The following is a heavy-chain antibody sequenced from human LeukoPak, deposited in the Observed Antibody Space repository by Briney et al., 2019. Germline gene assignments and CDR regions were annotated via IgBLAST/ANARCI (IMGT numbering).Heavy chain of an antibody. J-gene: IGHJ6*02. CDR1: GGTFSSYA. Sequence: ASVKVSCKASGGTFSSYAISWVRQAPGQGLEWMGGIIPIFGTANYAQKFQGRVTITADESTSTAYMELSSLRSGDTAVYYCARDRATGIVVVPAAADGGMDVWGQGTTVTVSS. V-gene: IGHV1-69*13. D-gene: IGHD2-2*01. CDR3: ARDRATGIVVVPAAADGGMDV. CDR2: IIPIFGTA.